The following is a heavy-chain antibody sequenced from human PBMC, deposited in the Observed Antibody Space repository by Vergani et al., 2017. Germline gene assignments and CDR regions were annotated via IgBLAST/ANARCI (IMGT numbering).Heavy chain of an antibody. V-gene: IGHV3-21*01. Sequence: VQLVESGGGLVKPGGSLRLSCAASGFIFSSYSMNWVRQAPGKGLEWVSSISSSSSYIYYADSVKGRFTISRDNAKNSLYLQMNSLRAEDTAVYYCARDQVTVTNDFDYWGQGTLVTVSS. CDR3: ARDQVTVTNDFDY. CDR2: ISSSSSYI. CDR1: GFIFSSYS. D-gene: IGHD4-17*01. J-gene: IGHJ4*02.